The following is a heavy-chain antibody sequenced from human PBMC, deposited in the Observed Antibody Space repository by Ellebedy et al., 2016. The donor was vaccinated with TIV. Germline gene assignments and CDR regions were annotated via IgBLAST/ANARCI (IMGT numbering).Heavy chain of an antibody. CDR3: AGDLRHYDY. J-gene: IGHJ4*02. D-gene: IGHD3-3*02. V-gene: IGHV4-59*12. CDR1: GGSINSYY. Sequence: SETLSLXXTVSGGSINSYYWSWIRQPPGKGLEWIGYIFNSGGTNYNPSLKSRVTISVDTSKNQFSLKLSSVTAADTAVYYCAGDLRHYDYWGQGTLVTVSS. CDR2: IFNSGGT.